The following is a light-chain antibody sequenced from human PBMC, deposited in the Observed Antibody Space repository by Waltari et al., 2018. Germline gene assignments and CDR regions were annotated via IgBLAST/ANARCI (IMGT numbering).Light chain of an antibody. CDR1: SSDVCRYKY. CDR3: SSYTSSKTYV. Sequence: QSALTQPASVSGSPGQSITISCTGTSSDVCRYKYVSWYQQNPGKAPKLIIHDVSDRPLGVSNRFSGSKFGNTASLTISGLQAEDEADYYCSSYTSSKTYVFGTGTKVTVL. V-gene: IGLV2-14*03. J-gene: IGLJ1*01. CDR2: DVS.